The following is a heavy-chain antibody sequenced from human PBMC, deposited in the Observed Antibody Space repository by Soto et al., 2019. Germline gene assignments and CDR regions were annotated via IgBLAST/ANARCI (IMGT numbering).Heavy chain of an antibody. J-gene: IGHJ6*02. D-gene: IGHD2-2*01. Sequence: GASLRLSCAASGFTFSRYSLNWVRQAPGTGLEWVSSVSSSSSHIYYADSVQRRFTISRDNADNSLYLQMNSLRADDTAVYFCARGISEYVVVVPAALDVWGQGTTVGVSS. CDR2: VSSSSSHI. V-gene: IGHV3-21*01. CDR3: ARGISEYVVVVPAALDV. CDR1: GFTFSRYS.